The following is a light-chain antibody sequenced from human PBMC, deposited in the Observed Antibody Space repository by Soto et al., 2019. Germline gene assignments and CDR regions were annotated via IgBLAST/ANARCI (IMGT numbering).Light chain of an antibody. CDR2: DVS. CDR1: SSDVGGYNY. J-gene: IGLJ1*01. V-gene: IGLV2-14*03. CDR3: SSYTSSFKLAV. Sequence: QSVLTQPAPVSGSPGQSITIFCTGTSSDVGGYNYVSWHQQHPGSAPKLMIYDVSSRPSGVSNRFSGSKSGNTASLTISGLQAEDEADYYCSSYTSSFKLAVFGSGTKVTVL.